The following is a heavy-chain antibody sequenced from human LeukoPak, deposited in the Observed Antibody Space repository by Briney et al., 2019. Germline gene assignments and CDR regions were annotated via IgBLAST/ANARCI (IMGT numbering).Heavy chain of an antibody. D-gene: IGHD1-26*01. J-gene: IGHJ4*02. CDR2: IYYSGST. CDR1: GGSFSGYY. Sequence: KPSETLSLTCAVYGGSFSGYYWSWIRQPPGKGLEWIGYIYYSGSTSYNPSLKSRVTISVDTSKNQFSLKLTSVTAADTAVYYCARLAPYPGVWASDYWGQGTLVTVSS. CDR3: ARLAPYPGVWASDY. V-gene: IGHV4-59*08.